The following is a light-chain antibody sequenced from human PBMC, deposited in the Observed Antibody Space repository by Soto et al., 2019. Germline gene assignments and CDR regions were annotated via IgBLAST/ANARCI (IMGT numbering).Light chain of an antibody. CDR2: GAS. V-gene: IGKV3-20*01. J-gene: IGKJ1*01. CDR1: QSFNSIY. Sequence: EIVLTQSPGTLSLSPGERATLSCRASQSFNSIYLAWYQQKPGQAPRLLIYGASSRATGIPDRFSGSGSGTDFTLTISRLEPEDFAMYYCQQYGSSPKTFGQGTKVDIK. CDR3: QQYGSSPKT.